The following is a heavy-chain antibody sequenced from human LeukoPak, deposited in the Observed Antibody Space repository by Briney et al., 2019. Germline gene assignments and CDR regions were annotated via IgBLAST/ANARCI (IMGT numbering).Heavy chain of an antibody. CDR2: ISSSSNYI. Sequence: GSLRLSCAASGFTFSSYGMNWVRQAPGKGLEWVASISSSSNYIYYVDSVKGRFTISRDNAKNSLYLQMNSLRAEDTAVYYCARGGSYFDYWGQGTLVTVSS. D-gene: IGHD1-26*01. CDR3: ARGGSYFDY. V-gene: IGHV3-21*01. J-gene: IGHJ4*02. CDR1: GFTFSSYG.